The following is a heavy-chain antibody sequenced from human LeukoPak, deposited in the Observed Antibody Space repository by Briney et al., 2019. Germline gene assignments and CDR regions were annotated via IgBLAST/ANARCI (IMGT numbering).Heavy chain of an antibody. Sequence: QPGGSLRLSCAASGFTFSDHYMDWVRQAPGKGLEWVGRTRNKANSYTTEYAASVKGRFTISRDESKNSLYLQMNSLKTEDTAVYYCARVHDTTWSGTYLDYWGQGTLVTVSS. CDR3: ARVHDTTWSGTYLDY. CDR2: TRNKANSYTT. D-gene: IGHD1-14*01. CDR1: GFTFSDHY. V-gene: IGHV3-72*01. J-gene: IGHJ4*02.